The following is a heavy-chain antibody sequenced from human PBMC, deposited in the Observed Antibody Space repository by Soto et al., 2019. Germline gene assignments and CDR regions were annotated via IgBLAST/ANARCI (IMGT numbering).Heavy chain of an antibody. CDR3: ARHTVGYGDYVKVFDY. Sequence: SETLSLTCAVYGGSFSGYYWSWIRQPPGKGLEWIGEINHSGSTNYNPSLKSRVTISVDTSKNQFSLKLSSVTAADTAVYYCARHTVGYGDYVKVFDYWGQGTLVTVSS. CDR2: INHSGST. V-gene: IGHV4-34*01. CDR1: GGSFSGYY. J-gene: IGHJ4*02. D-gene: IGHD4-17*01.